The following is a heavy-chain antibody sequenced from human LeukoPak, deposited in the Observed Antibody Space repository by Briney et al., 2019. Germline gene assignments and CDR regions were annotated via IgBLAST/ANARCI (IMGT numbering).Heavy chain of an antibody. CDR3: ARDRDYYDSSGYPSGAFDI. CDR2: TYYRSKWYN. CDR1: GDSVPSNSAA. Sequence: SQTLSLTCAISGDSVPSNSAAWNWIRQSPSRGLEWLGRTYYRSKWYNDYAVSVKSRITINPDTSKNHFSLQLNSVTPEDTAVYYCARDRDYYDSSGYPSGAFDIWGQGTMVTVSS. V-gene: IGHV6-1*01. J-gene: IGHJ3*02. D-gene: IGHD3-22*01.